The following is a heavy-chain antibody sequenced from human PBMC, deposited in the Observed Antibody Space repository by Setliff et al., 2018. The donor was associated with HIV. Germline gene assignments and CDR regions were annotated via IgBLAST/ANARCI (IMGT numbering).Heavy chain of an antibody. CDR2: VYYGGVT. D-gene: IGHD6-19*01. CDR1: GVSISAYY. CDR3: AYSTGWYYFEY. Sequence: SETLSLTCNVSGVSISAYYWSWIRQPPGKGLEWVGYVYYGGVTNYNPSLKSRLTISVDTSKNQFSLALSSVTAADTAVYYCAYSTGWYYFEYWGHGTLVTVSS. V-gene: IGHV4-59*01. J-gene: IGHJ4*01.